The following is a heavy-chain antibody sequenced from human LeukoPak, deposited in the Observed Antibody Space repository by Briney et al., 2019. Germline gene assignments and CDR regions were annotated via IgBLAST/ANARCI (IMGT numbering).Heavy chain of an antibody. V-gene: IGHV3-23*01. D-gene: IGHD2-2*01. J-gene: IGHJ1*01. Sequence: GGSLRLSCAASGFTFSTCAMTWVRQAPGKGLEWVSTISSGGTNTYYADSVKGRFTISRDNSKNTLYLQMNSLRAEDTAVYYCAKLAFQYCSSTSCYYAEYFQHWGQGTLVTVSS. CDR3: AKLAFQYCSSTSCYYAEYFQH. CDR1: GFTFSTCA. CDR2: ISSGGTNT.